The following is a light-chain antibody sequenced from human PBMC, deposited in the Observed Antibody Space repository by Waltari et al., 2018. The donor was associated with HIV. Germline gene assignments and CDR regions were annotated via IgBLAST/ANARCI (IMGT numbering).Light chain of an antibody. CDR3: SSYTSTSSRV. CDR1: SSDVGDYNY. V-gene: IGLV2-14*01. CDR2: EVT. J-gene: IGLJ3*02. Sequence: QSALTQPASVSGSPGQSITISCTGTSSDVGDYNYVSWYQQHPGKAPKVVIYEVTNRPSGVSIRFSGSKSGNTASRTISGLQPEDEADYYCSSYTSTSSRVFGGGTKLTVL.